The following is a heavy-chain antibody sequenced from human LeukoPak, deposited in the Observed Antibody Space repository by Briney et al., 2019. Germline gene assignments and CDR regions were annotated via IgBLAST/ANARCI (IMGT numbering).Heavy chain of an antibody. Sequence: SETLSLTCTVSGGSISNYYWSWIRQPPGKGLEWIGYIYYSGSTNYNPPLKSRVSISVDTSKNQVSLKLSSMTAADTAVYYCARDGGGRLEYFFDYWGQGTLVTVSS. CDR1: GGSISNYY. J-gene: IGHJ4*02. CDR2: IYYSGST. CDR3: ARDGGGRLEYFFDY. V-gene: IGHV4-59*01. D-gene: IGHD3-3*01.